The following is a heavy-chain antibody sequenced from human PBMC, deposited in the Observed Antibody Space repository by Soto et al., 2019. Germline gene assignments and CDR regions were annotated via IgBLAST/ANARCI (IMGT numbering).Heavy chain of an antibody. V-gene: IGHV3-30*18. Sequence: QVQLVESGGGVVQPGRSLRLSCAASGLTFGTYTMHWVRQAPGKGLEGGSVISYDGSHKYYADSVKGRFSISRDNSKNTLYLQMNSLRVEDTAVYYCAKDSSTGLVTSYYYGMDVWGQGTTVTVSS. CDR3: AKDSSTGLVTSYYYGMDV. J-gene: IGHJ6*02. CDR1: GLTFGTYT. D-gene: IGHD6-13*01. CDR2: ISYDGSHK.